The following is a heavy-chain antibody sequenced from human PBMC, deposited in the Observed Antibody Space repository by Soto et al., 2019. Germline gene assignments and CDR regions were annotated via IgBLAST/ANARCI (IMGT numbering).Heavy chain of an antibody. Sequence: GGSLRLSCAASGFTFSSYWMHWVRQAPGKGLVWVSRINSDGSSTSYPDPVKGRFTIARHNAKNRLYLQMNSLRAEDTAVYYCARGSRPQDCSGGSCSNPYWYFDLWGRGTLVTVSS. CDR1: GFTFSSYW. D-gene: IGHD2-15*01. CDR2: INSDGSST. V-gene: IGHV3-74*01. J-gene: IGHJ2*01. CDR3: ARGSRPQDCSGGSCSNPYWYFDL.